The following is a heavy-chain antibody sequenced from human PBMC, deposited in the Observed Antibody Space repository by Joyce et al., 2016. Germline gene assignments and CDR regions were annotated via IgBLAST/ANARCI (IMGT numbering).Heavy chain of an antibody. CDR1: GGDFSNYT. V-gene: IGHV1-69*12. CDR2: SSPFFGAA. CDR3: ARGGTSSDHYFFYTLDV. Sequence: QVLLVQSGVAVKRPGSSLRVSCKSSGGDFSNYTVNWVRQAPGQRLEWMGGSSPFFGAAKYAEDFQGRVTLTADQSTRTAYLELSSLTSADTAVYYCARGGTSSDHYFFYTLDVWGPGTTVIVSS. J-gene: IGHJ6*02. D-gene: IGHD1-14*01.